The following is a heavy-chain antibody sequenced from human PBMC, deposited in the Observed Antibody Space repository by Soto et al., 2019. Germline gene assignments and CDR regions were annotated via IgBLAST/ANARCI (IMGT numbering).Heavy chain of an antibody. CDR3: ARGVDSWSGYLF. CDR1: GGSFDGCY. Sequence: PSETLSLTCALYGGSFDGCYWSWVRQSPGKGLEWIGEIHHSGSTKYNPSLKSRVSLSVDTSTKQFSLKMTSMTAADRGVYYCARGVDSWSGYLFWGQGTTVTVSS. V-gene: IGHV4-34*01. D-gene: IGHD3-3*01. CDR2: IHHSGST. J-gene: IGHJ4*02.